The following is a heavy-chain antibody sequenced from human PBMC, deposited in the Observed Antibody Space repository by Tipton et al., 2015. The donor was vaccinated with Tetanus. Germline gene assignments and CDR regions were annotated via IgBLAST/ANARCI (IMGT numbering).Heavy chain of an antibody. CDR3: ASYIYYYDNTGYYYYFDY. D-gene: IGHD3-22*01. CDR2: IYQTGSS. J-gene: IGHJ4*02. Sequence: TLSLTCNVTGALLTTGGYSWGWIRQPPGQGLEWMGYIYQTGSSYFNPSLRSRLTMSFKMSKNQFSLKLTSVTAADTAVYYCASYIYYYDNTGYYYYFDYWGQGTLVTVTS. V-gene: IGHV4-30-2*01. CDR1: GALLTTGGYS.